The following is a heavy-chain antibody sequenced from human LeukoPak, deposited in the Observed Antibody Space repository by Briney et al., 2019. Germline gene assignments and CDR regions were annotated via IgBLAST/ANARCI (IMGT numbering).Heavy chain of an antibody. CDR2: ISYDGSNK. CDR3: ASIVVVVAATPC. D-gene: IGHD2-15*01. Sequence: GGSLRLSCAASGFTFSSYAMHWVRQAPGKGLEWVAVISYDGSNKYYADSVKGRFTISRDNSKNTLYLQMNSLRAEDTAVYYCASIVVVVAATPCWGQGTLVTVSS. CDR1: GFTFSSYA. J-gene: IGHJ4*02. V-gene: IGHV3-30*04.